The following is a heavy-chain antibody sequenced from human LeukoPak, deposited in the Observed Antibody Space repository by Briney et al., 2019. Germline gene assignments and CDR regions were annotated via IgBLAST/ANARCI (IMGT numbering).Heavy chain of an antibody. CDR3: ARESGGGVLGYFDL. D-gene: IGHD3-10*01. Sequence: GGSLRLSCAASGFTFSDHCMDWVRQAPGKGPEWFGRTRNKANSYTTEYAASVKGRFTISRDDSKKSLYLQMKSLKTEDTAVYYCARESGGGVLGYFDLWGRGTLVSVSS. V-gene: IGHV3-72*01. CDR2: TRNKANSYTT. CDR1: GFTFSDHC. J-gene: IGHJ2*01.